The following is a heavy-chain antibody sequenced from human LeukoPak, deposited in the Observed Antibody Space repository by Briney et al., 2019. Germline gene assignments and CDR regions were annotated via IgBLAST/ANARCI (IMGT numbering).Heavy chain of an antibody. CDR1: GFTFSSYS. V-gene: IGHV3-21*04. CDR3: AKGGTLRYFDWLSDWFDP. J-gene: IGHJ5*02. D-gene: IGHD3-9*01. Sequence: PGGSLRLSCAASGFTFSSYSMNWVRQAPGKGLEWVSSISSSSSYIYYADSVEGRFTISRDNAKNSLYLQMNSLRAEDTALYYCAKGGTLRYFDWLSDWFDPWGQGTLVTVSS. CDR2: ISSSSSYI.